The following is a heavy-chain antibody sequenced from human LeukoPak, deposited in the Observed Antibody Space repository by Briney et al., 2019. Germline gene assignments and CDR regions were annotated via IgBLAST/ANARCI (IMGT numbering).Heavy chain of an antibody. CDR3: AGDSGNFDAFDI. CDR1: GGFFSDYY. CDR2: IDHSGNP. J-gene: IGHJ3*02. D-gene: IGHD5-12*01. V-gene: IGHV4-34*01. Sequence: SETLSLTCVVYGGFFSDYYWSWIRQTPGKGLEWIGEIDHSGNPYYNPSLKSRVNIFADTSKNQFSLKLTSVTAAETAVYYCAGDSGNFDAFDIWGQGTMVTVSS.